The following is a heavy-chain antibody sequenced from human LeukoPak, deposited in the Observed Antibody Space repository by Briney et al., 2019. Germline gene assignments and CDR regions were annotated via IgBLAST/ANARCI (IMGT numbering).Heavy chain of an antibody. CDR3: AKAAGTPQGYYYYGMDV. Sequence: ASVKVSCKASGYTXSSYGISLVRQAPGQGLEWMGWISAYNGNTNYAQKLQGRVTMTTDTSTSTAYMELRSLRSDDTAVYYCAKAAGTPQGYYYYGMDVWGQGTTVTVSS. J-gene: IGHJ6*02. CDR1: GYTXSSYG. V-gene: IGHV1-18*01. D-gene: IGHD6-13*01. CDR2: ISAYNGNT.